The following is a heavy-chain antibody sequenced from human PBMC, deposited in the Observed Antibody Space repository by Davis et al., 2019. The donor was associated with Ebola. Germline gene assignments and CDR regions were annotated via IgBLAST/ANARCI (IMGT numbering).Heavy chain of an antibody. Sequence: GGSLRLSCKGSGYSFTSYWIGWVRQMPGKGLEWMGIIYPGDSDTRYSPSFQGQVTISADKSISTAYLQWSSLKASDTAMYYCARLGGYSGYKLSGIDYWGQGTLVTVSS. CDR1: GYSFTSYW. V-gene: IGHV5-51*01. CDR2: IYPGDSDT. J-gene: IGHJ4*02. D-gene: IGHD5-12*01. CDR3: ARLGGYSGYKLSGIDY.